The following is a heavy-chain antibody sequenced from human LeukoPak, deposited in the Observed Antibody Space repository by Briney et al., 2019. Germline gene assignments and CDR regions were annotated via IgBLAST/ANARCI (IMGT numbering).Heavy chain of an antibody. D-gene: IGHD3-10*01. J-gene: IGHJ4*02. CDR3: ARDLVGG. CDR2: IKQDGSEK. CDR1: GFTFHVAW. V-gene: IGHV3-7*01. Sequence: GGSLRLSCAASGFTFHVAWMTWVRQAPGKGLEWVANIKQDGSEKYYVDSVKGRFTISRDNAKNSLYLQMNSLRAEDTAVYYCARDLVGGWGQGTLVTVSS.